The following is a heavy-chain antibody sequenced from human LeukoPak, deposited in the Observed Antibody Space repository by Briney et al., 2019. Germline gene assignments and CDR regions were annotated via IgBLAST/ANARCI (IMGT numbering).Heavy chain of an antibody. CDR3: ARGNPQSKYNWNDQNWFDP. J-gene: IGHJ5*02. Sequence: PSETLSLTCTVSGGSISSGGYYWSWIRQHPGKGLEWIGYIYYSGSTYYNPSLKSRVTISVDTSKNQFPLKLSSVTAADTAVYYCARGNPQSKYNWNDQNWFDPWGQGTLVTVSS. D-gene: IGHD1-20*01. CDR1: GGSISSGGYY. V-gene: IGHV4-31*03. CDR2: IYYSGST.